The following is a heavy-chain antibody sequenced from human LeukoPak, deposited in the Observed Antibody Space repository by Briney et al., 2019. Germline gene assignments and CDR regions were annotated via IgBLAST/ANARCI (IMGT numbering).Heavy chain of an antibody. J-gene: IGHJ3*02. Sequence: SETLSLTCAVYGGSFSGYYWSWIRQPPGKGLEWIGEINHSGSTNYNPSLKSRVTISVHTSKNQFSLKLSSVTAADTAVYYCARRDYDYVWGSYRAFDIWGQGTMVTVSS. CDR2: INHSGST. CDR1: GGSFSGYY. D-gene: IGHD3-16*02. CDR3: ARRDYDYVWGSYRAFDI. V-gene: IGHV4-34*01.